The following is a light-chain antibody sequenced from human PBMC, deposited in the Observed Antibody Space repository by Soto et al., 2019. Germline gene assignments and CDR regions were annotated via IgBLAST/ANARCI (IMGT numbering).Light chain of an antibody. V-gene: IGKV3-11*01. Sequence: EIVLTQSPATLSLSPGERATLSCRASQSVSSYLAWYQQKPGQAPRLLIYDASNRATGIPARFSGSGSGTGFTLTISSLEPEDLAVYYCQQRSNWLTFGGGNKVEIK. CDR1: QSVSSY. CDR3: QQRSNWLT. CDR2: DAS. J-gene: IGKJ4*01.